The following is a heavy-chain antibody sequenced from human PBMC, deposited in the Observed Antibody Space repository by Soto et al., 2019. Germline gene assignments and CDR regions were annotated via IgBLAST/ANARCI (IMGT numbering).Heavy chain of an antibody. V-gene: IGHV4-31*03. CDR2: IFRSGTT. D-gene: IGHD6-19*01. CDR1: GSSVSSGGYY. CDR3: AREGLGRSGAFDC. J-gene: IGHJ4*02. Sequence: QVQLQESGPGLVKPSQTLSLTCTVSGSSVSSGGYYWNWIRQLPGKGLEWIGYIFRSGTTNYNPSLKSRVIMSVDTSTNQFSLILSSVTAADTALYYCAREGLGRSGAFDCWGQGSLVTVSS.